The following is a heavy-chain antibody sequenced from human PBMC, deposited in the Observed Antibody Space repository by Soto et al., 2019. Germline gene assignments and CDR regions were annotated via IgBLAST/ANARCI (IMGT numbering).Heavy chain of an antibody. CDR2: ISHDGSRK. CDR3: ARHQAGQWLASYYFDY. V-gene: IGHV3-30-3*01. J-gene: IGHJ4*02. CDR1: GFTFSTYA. D-gene: IGHD6-19*01. Sequence: QVQLVESGGGVVQPGRSLRLSCAASGFTFSTYAIHWVRQAPGKGLEWVAVISHDGSRKYYVDSVKGRFTISRDNPKNTLYVQGNSLRAEDTAVYYCARHQAGQWLASYYFDYWALGTLVTVSS.